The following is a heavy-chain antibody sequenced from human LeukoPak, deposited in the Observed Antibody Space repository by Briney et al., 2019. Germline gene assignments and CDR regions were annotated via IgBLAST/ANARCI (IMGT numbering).Heavy chain of an antibody. D-gene: IGHD2-2*01. V-gene: IGHV1-2*02. CDR1: GYTFTGYY. J-gene: IGHJ4*02. CDR2: INSNSGGT. CDR3: ARDESVVPAAESEGFDY. Sequence: GASVKVSCKASGYTFTGYYMHWVRQAPGQGREGMGWINSNSGGTNYAQKFQGRVNMTRDTYISTAYMELSRLRSDDTAVYYCARDESVVPAAESEGFDYWGQGTLVTVSS.